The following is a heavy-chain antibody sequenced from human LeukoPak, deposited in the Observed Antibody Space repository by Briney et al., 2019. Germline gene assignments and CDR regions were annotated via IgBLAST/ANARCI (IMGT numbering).Heavy chain of an antibody. V-gene: IGHV3-48*03. CDR1: GFTFSSYE. Sequence: GGSLRLSCAASGFTFSSYEMNWVRQAPGKGLEWISYISTSSGTIYYADSVKGRFTISRDNAKNSLYQQMNSLRAEDTAVYYCAREGPLDSGIYYVIDYWGQGTLVTVSS. J-gene: IGHJ4*02. CDR2: ISTSSGTI. D-gene: IGHD1-26*01. CDR3: AREGPLDSGIYYVIDY.